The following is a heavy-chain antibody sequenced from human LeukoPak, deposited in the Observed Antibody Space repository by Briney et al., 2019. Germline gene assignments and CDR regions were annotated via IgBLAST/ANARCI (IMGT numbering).Heavy chain of an antibody. CDR1: GFTFSNAW. V-gene: IGHV3-15*01. Sequence: PGESLKISCAASGFTFSNAWMSWVRQAPGKGLEWVGRIKSKTDGGTTDYAAPVKGRFTISRDDSKNTLSLQMNSLQTEDTAVYYCTTDSFYDILTGYYTLDYWGQGTLVTVSS. J-gene: IGHJ4*02. CDR2: IKSKTDGGTT. CDR3: TTDSFYDILTGYYTLDY. D-gene: IGHD3-9*01.